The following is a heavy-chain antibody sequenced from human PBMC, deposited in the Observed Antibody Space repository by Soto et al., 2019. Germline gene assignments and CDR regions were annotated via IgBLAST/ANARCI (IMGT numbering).Heavy chain of an antibody. CDR3: AISYYYDCSGYFIR. Sequence: PSETLSLTCTVSGGSISSSSYYWGWIRQPPGKGLEWIGSIYYSGSTYYNPSLKSRVTISVDTSKNQFSLKLSSVTAATTAVYYCAISYYYDCSGYFIRWGQGTLVTVSS. D-gene: IGHD3-22*01. CDR1: GGSISSSSYY. V-gene: IGHV4-39*01. J-gene: IGHJ4*02. CDR2: IYYSGST.